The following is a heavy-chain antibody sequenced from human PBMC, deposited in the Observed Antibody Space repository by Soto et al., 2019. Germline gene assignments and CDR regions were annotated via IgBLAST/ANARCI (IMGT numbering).Heavy chain of an antibody. Sequence: GGSLRLSCAASGFTFSSYAMSWVRQAPGKGLEWVSAISGSGGSTYYADSVKGRFTISRDNSKNTLYLQMNSLRAEDTAVYYCAKRKGRVVVAAKGGYWGQGTLVTVSS. D-gene: IGHD2-15*01. CDR3: AKRKGRVVVAAKGGY. CDR2: ISGSGGST. V-gene: IGHV3-23*01. CDR1: GFTFSSYA. J-gene: IGHJ4*02.